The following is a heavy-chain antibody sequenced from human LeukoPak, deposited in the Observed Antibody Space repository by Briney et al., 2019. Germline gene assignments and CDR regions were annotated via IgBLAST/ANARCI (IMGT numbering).Heavy chain of an antibody. J-gene: IGHJ3*02. D-gene: IGHD6-19*01. CDR2: IYYSGST. Sequence: PSETLSLTCTVSGGSISSYYWSWIRQPPGKGLEWIGYIYYSGSTNYNPSLKSRVTISVDTSKNQFSLKLNSVTAADTAVYYCARDNSAWGGAFNIWGQGTMVTVSS. CDR1: GGSISSYY. V-gene: IGHV4-59*01. CDR3: ARDNSAWGGAFNI.